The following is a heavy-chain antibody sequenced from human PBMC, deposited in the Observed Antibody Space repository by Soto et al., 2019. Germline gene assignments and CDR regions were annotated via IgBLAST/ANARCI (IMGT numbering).Heavy chain of an antibody. V-gene: IGHV3-33*01. J-gene: IGHJ6*02. CDR1: GFTFSSYG. CDR2: IWYDGSNK. CDR3: ARDVARDWSSIYYGMDV. Sequence: QVKLVESGGGVVQPGRSLRLSCAASGFTFSSYGMHWVRQAPGKGLEWVAVIWYDGSNKYYADSVKGRFTISRDNSKNTLYLQMNSLRAEDTAVYYCARDVARDWSSIYYGMDVWGQGTTVTVSS. D-gene: IGHD3-9*01.